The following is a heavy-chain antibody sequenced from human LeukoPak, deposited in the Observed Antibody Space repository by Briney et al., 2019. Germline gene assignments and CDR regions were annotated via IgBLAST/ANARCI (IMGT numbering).Heavy chain of an antibody. CDR2: ISSSSSTI. V-gene: IGHV3-48*01. J-gene: IGHJ6*02. Sequence: GGSLRLSCAASGFTFSSYSMNWVRQAPGKGLEWVSYISSSSSTIYYADSVKGRFTISRDNAKNSLYLQMNSLRAEDTAVYYCARDHAGDYYYYGMDVWGQGPRSPSP. CDR3: ARDHAGDYYYYGMDV. CDR1: GFTFSSYS. D-gene: IGHD4-17*01.